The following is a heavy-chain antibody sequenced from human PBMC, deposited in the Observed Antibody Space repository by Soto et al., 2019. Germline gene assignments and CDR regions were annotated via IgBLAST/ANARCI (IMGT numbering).Heavy chain of an antibody. D-gene: IGHD5-18*01. J-gene: IGHJ5*02. Sequence: QVQLQESGPGLVKPSETLSLTCTVSGGSISTYYWSWIRQPPRQGLEWIGYIHYSGSTNYNPSLKSRVTMIVDTSKNQFSLRLSSVTAADTAVYYCGGYRSYNYGYWWFDPWGQGTLFTVSS. V-gene: IGHV4-59*01. CDR1: GGSISTYY. CDR3: GGYRSYNYGYWWFDP. CDR2: IHYSGST.